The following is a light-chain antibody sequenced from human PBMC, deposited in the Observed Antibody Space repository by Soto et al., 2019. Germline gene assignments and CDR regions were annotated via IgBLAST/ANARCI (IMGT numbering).Light chain of an antibody. J-gene: IGKJ5*01. CDR1: QSVSSSY. CDR2: GAS. V-gene: IGKV3-20*01. Sequence: EIVLTQSPGTLSLSPGERATLSCRASQSVSSSYLAWYQQKPGQAPRLLIYGASSRATGIPDRCSGSGSGTDFTLTISSLEPEDFAVYFCQHYGSSPPVTFGQGTRLEIK. CDR3: QHYGSSPPVT.